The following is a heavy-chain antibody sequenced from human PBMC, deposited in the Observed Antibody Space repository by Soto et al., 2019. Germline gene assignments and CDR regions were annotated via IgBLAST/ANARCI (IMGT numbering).Heavy chain of an antibody. V-gene: IGHV3-33*01. D-gene: IGHD3-22*01. CDR1: GFTFSSYG. Sequence: QVQLVESGGGVVQPGRSLRLSCAASGFTFSSYGMHWVRQAPGKGLEWVAVIWYDGSNKYYADSVKGRFTISRDNSKNTLYLQMNSLRAEDTAVYYCAAPRWGDDSMDFQHWGQGTLVTVSS. J-gene: IGHJ1*01. CDR2: IWYDGSNK. CDR3: AAPRWGDDSMDFQH.